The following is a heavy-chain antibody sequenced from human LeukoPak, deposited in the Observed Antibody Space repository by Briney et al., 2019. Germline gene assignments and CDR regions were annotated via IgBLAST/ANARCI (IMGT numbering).Heavy chain of an antibody. CDR3: VRDRTVGSGKNAFDM. Sequence: GGSLRLSCGASGFTFGSYEMTWVRQAPGKGLEWVSYIFGSGETIYYADSVKGRFTISRDNAKNSLYLQMNSLRAEDTAVYYCVRDRTVGSGKNAFDMWGQGTMVTVSS. D-gene: IGHD3-10*01. CDR1: GFTFGSYE. J-gene: IGHJ3*02. V-gene: IGHV3-48*03. CDR2: IFGSGETI.